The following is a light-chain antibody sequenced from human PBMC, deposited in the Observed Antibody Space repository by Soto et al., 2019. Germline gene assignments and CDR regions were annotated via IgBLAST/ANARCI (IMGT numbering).Light chain of an antibody. CDR3: MQVVQPPWT. CDR2: LGS. V-gene: IGKV2-28*01. Sequence: DIMLTQSPLSLPVTPGEPASISCRASQSLLYSNRHNYLDWYLQKPGQTPQLLIYLGSTRAYGVPDRFSGSGAGTDFTLNVSRVEAEDVGVYYCMQVVQPPWTFGQGTKVDIK. J-gene: IGKJ1*01. CDR1: QSLLYSNRHNY.